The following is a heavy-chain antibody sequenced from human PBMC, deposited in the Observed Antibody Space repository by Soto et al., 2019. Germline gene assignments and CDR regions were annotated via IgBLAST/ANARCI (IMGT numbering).Heavy chain of an antibody. CDR2: INPNSGGT. D-gene: IGHD2-21*01. Sequence: GASVKVSCKASGGTFSSYTISWVRQAPGQGLEWMGWINPNSGGTNYAQKFQGWVTMTRDTSISTAYMELSRLRSDDTAVYYCARVSIARTPYDAFDIWGQGAMVTVSS. V-gene: IGHV1-2*04. CDR3: ARVSIARTPYDAFDI. CDR1: GGTFSSYT. J-gene: IGHJ3*02.